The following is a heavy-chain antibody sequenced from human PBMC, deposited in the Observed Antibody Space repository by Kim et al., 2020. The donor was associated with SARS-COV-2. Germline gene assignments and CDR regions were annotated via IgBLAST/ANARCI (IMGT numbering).Heavy chain of an antibody. J-gene: IGHJ3*02. V-gene: IGHV3-9*01. CDR2: ISWNGGSI. Sequence: GGSLRLSCAASGFTFDDYAMHWVRQAPGKGLDWVSGISWNGGSIGYADSVKGRFTISRDNAKNSLYLQMNSLRAEDTAVYYCAKGYSSSWYGDAFDIWGQGTMGTVSS. D-gene: IGHD6-13*01. CDR1: GFTFDDYA. CDR3: AKGYSSSWYGDAFDI.